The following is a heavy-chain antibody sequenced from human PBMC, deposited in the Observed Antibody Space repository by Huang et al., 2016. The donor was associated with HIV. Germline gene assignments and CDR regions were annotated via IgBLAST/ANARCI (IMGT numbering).Heavy chain of an antibody. CDR3: ARHREGPVAYYSGWGSHLNYMDV. CDR1: GGSIRSSDYH. J-gene: IGHJ6*03. V-gene: IGHV4-39*01. Sequence: QLLLQESGPGLVKPSEALALTCAVSGGSIRSSDYHGGWIRQPPGKGLEWIGSIYYKGRTRFSPALKSRVTIAVDTSKNLFFLNLTSMTAADTAVYYCARHREGPVAYYSGWGSHLNYMDVWGRGRTVVVSS. D-gene: IGHD3-10*01. CDR2: IYYKGRT.